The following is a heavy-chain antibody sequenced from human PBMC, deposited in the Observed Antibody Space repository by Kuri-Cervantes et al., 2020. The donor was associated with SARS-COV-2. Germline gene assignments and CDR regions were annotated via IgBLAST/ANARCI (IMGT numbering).Heavy chain of an antibody. Sequence: GESLKISCAACGFTFSSYDMHWVRQAPGKGLVWVSRINSDGSSTSYADSVKGRFTISRDNAENTLYLLMNSLRAEDTAVYYCAKVSGSSWPLDFDYWGQGTLVAVSS. D-gene: IGHD6-13*01. CDR3: AKVSGSSWPLDFDY. CDR1: GFTFSSYD. V-gene: IGHV3-74*01. J-gene: IGHJ4*02. CDR2: INSDGSST.